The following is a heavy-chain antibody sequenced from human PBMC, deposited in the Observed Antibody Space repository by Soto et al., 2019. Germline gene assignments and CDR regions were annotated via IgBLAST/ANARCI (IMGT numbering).Heavy chain of an antibody. CDR1: GGSISPYY. Sequence: PSETLSLTCTVSGGSISPYYWSLIRQPPGKGLEWIGYVYYSGNTNYNPSLESRVTISVDTSRNRFSLNLTSATAADPAVYYCARKGAAASHAHYYMDVWGRGTAVTVSS. D-gene: IGHD6-13*01. CDR2: VYYSGNT. V-gene: IGHV4-59*01. J-gene: IGHJ6*03. CDR3: ARKGAAASHAHYYMDV.